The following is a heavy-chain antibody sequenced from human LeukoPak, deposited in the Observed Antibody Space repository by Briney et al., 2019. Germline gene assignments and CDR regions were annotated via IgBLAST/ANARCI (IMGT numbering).Heavy chain of an antibody. CDR3: ARRARDAFDL. V-gene: IGHV3-21*01. Sequence: GGSLRLSCAASGFTFSTPSMHWVRQAPGKGPEWVSSISSGSTSIHYVDSVKGRFTISRDNAKNSLYLQMYSLGAEDTAVYYCARRARDAFDLWGQGTMVTVSS. D-gene: IGHD4/OR15-4a*01. CDR2: ISSGSTSI. CDR1: GFTFSTPS. J-gene: IGHJ3*01.